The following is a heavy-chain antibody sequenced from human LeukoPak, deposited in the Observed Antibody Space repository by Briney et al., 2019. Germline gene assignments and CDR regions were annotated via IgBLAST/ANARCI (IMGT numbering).Heavy chain of an antibody. Sequence: GGSLRLSCAASGFSFNTYYMTWVRQAPGKGLEWVAGIKQDGSENYYMDSVKGRFTISRDNSRNSLYLQMNSLRAEDVAVYFCARERYCTSATCYVGVPFDSWGQGTLVTVSS. D-gene: IGHD2-2*01. J-gene: IGHJ4*02. CDR1: GFSFNTYY. V-gene: IGHV3-7*01. CDR2: IKQDGSEN. CDR3: ARERYCTSATCYVGVPFDS.